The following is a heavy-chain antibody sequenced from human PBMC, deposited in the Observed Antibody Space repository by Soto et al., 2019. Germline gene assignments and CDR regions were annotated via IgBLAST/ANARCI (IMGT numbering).Heavy chain of an antibody. CDR1: GGSISSGGYY. CDR3: ATYGSGSYKPTNFDY. CDR2: IYYSGST. J-gene: IGHJ4*02. D-gene: IGHD3-10*01. Sequence: QVQLQESGPGLVKPSQTLSLTCTVSGGSISSGGYYWSWIRQHPGKGLEWIGYIYYSGSTYYNPSLKSRVTISVDTSKNQFSLKLSSVTAAATAVYYCATYGSGSYKPTNFDYWGQGTLVTFSS. V-gene: IGHV4-31*03.